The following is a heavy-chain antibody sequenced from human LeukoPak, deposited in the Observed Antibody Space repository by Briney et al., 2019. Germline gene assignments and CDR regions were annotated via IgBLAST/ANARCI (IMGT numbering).Heavy chain of an antibody. V-gene: IGHV4-39*07. D-gene: IGHD6-19*01. Sequence: SETLSLTCTVSGASISSNNYYWGWVRQPPGNGLEWIGNIYSSGNTYYNASLKSRVTISLDKSRNHFSLKLTSVTAADSAVYYCARRSPYSTGWSSYFDCWGQGALVTVSS. CDR1: GASISSNNYY. CDR2: IYSSGNT. J-gene: IGHJ4*02. CDR3: ARRSPYSTGWSSYFDC.